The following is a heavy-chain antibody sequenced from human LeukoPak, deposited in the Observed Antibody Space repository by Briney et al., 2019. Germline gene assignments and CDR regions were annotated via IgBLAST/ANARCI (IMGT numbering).Heavy chain of an antibody. D-gene: IGHD3-10*01. CDR1: GYSISSGYY. V-gene: IGHV4-38-2*02. CDR2: IYHSGST. Sequence: SETLSLTCTVSGYSISSGYYWGWIRQPPGKGLEWIGSIYHSGSTYYNPSLKSRVTISVDTSKNQFSLKLSSVTAADTAVYYCARESRRSYCNEYWGQGALVTVSS. J-gene: IGHJ4*02. CDR3: ARESRRSYCNEY.